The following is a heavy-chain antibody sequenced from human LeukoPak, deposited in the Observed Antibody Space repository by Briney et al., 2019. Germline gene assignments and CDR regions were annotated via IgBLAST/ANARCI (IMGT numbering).Heavy chain of an antibody. Sequence: ASVKVSCKASGYTFTSYYMHWVRQAPGQGLEWMGWINPNSGGTNYAQKFQGRVTMTRDTSISTAYMELSRLRSDDTAVYYCARAGPTYYYDSSGYYYPYGMDVWGQGTTVTVSS. CDR2: INPNSGGT. CDR1: GYTFTSYY. D-gene: IGHD3-22*01. V-gene: IGHV1-2*02. J-gene: IGHJ6*02. CDR3: ARAGPTYYYDSSGYYYPYGMDV.